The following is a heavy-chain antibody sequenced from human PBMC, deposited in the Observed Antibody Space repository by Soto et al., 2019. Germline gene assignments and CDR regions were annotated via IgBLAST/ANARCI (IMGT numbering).Heavy chain of an antibody. D-gene: IGHD2-2*01. Sequence: PSETLSLTCIFSGDSSSTSTYSWSWIRQPPGKALEWVGFIYRSGVTSYNPSLKSRVSISLDTSNNQCSLKLGSVTAADTAVYYCAGLPSTSGLRFDPWGPGTLVTVYS. CDR1: GDSSSTSTYS. CDR3: AGLPSTSGLRFDP. CDR2: IYRSGVT. J-gene: IGHJ5*02. V-gene: IGHV4-30-2*01.